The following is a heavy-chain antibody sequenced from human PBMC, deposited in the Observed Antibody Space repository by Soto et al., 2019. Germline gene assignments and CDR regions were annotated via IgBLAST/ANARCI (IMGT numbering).Heavy chain of an antibody. V-gene: IGHV1-69*01. Sequence: QVQLVQSGAEVKKPGSSVKVSCKASGGTFSSYAISWVRQAPGQGLEWMGGIIPIFGTANYAQKFQGRVTITADESTSTAYMELSGLRSEDTAVYYCASTNGVYYYYGMDVWGQGTTVTVSS. CDR2: IIPIFGTA. CDR3: ASTNGVYYYYGMDV. J-gene: IGHJ6*02. CDR1: GGTFSSYA. D-gene: IGHD2-8*01.